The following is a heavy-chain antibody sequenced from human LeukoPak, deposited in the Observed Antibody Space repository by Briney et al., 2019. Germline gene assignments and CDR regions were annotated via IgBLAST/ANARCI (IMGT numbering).Heavy chain of an antibody. CDR1: GGTFNRYT. CDR3: ARAPISCGADCYWFFDL. V-gene: IGHV1-69*02. D-gene: IGHD2-21*02. CDR2: IIPIVDIA. Sequence: ASVKVSCKSSGGTFNRYTLSWVRQAPGQGLEWTGRIIPIVDIANYAQKFQGRVTITVDKSTTTAYMEVSSLRSDDTAVYYCARAPISCGADCYWFFDLWGRGTPVTVSS. J-gene: IGHJ2*01.